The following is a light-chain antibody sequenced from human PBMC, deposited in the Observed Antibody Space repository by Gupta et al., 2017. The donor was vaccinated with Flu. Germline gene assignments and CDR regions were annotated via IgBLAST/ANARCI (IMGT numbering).Light chain of an antibody. CDR3: RQGKHWPPS. Sequence: GTLGLTAAFVGWARQNRGCRDGNTYLNWFQQRPSQSPMRIIYTGSNRDSGVPDRFSGSGAGTDFTLKISSVEAEDVGVYYCRQGKHWPPSFGQGTKLEIK. V-gene: IGKV2-30*01. CDR1: QNRGCRDGNTY. J-gene: IGKJ2*01. CDR2: TGS.